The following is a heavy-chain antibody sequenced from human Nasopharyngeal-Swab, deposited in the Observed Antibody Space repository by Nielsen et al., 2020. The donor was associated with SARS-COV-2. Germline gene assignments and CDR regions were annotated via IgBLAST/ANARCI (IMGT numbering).Heavy chain of an antibody. V-gene: IGHV3-48*03. J-gene: IGHJ6*02. Sequence: WIRQPPGKGLEWISFISRSAVTIYYADSVKGRFTISRDNAKNALYLQLSDLRPEDTAVYYCARNGGPLSDYYFYYAMDVWGQGTSVTVSS. CDR2: ISRSAVTI. CDR3: ARNGGPLSDYYFYYAMDV. D-gene: IGHD3-16*02.